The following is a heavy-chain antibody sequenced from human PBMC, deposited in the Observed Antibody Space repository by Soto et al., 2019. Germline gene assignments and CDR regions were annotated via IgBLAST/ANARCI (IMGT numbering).Heavy chain of an antibody. CDR1: PGSISSSY. Sequence: QEQLQESGPGLVKPSETLTLSCTVSPGSISSSYWSWIRQPPGKGLEWIGHVAYSGTTKYNPSLKGRGSISVSSSKRQFSLRLSSVIAADTAVYYCAREAQDYYFDYWGQGILVTVSS. CDR3: AREAQDYYFDY. V-gene: IGHV4-59*01. J-gene: IGHJ4*02. CDR2: VAYSGTT. D-gene: IGHD6-6*01.